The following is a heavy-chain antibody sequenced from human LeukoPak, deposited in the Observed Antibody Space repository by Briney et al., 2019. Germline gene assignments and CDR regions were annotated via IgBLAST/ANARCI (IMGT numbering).Heavy chain of an antibody. CDR1: GFSFSSYA. V-gene: IGHV3-21*01. Sequence: GRSLRLSCAASGFSFSSYAMHWVRQAPGKGLEWVSSISSSSSYIYYADSVKGRFTISRDNAKNSLYLQMNSLRAEDTAVYYCARGSLGYCTNGVCYGKYYMDVWGKGTTVTVSS. CDR2: ISSSSSYI. D-gene: IGHD2-8*01. J-gene: IGHJ6*03. CDR3: ARGSLGYCTNGVCYGKYYMDV.